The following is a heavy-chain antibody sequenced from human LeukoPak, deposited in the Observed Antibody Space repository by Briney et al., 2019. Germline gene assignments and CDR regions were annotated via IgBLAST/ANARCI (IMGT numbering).Heavy chain of an antibody. CDR2: IGTAGDT. J-gene: IGHJ6*02. Sequence: GGSLRLSCAASGFTFSSYDMHWVRQATGKGLEWVSAIGTAGDTYYPGSVKGRFTISRENAKNSLYLQMNSLRAEDTAVYYCARDKRSSYYYYGMDVWGQGTTVTVSS. CDR3: ARDKRSSYYYYGMDV. CDR1: GFTFSSYD. V-gene: IGHV3-13*01.